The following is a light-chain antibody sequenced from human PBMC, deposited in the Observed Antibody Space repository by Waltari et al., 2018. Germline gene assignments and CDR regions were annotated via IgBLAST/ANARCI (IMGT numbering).Light chain of an antibody. CDR2: EVY. V-gene: IGLV2-14*01. CDR3: SSYTESGARV. J-gene: IGLJ2*01. Sequence: QSGLTQSASVSGSPGQSITISCTGTSNDVGTYTSVSWYQHHPDRAPLLLIYEVYNRPSGISTRFSGSKSGNTASLTISGLLAEDEAVYYCSSYTESGARVFGGGTKVTV. CDR1: SNDVGTYTS.